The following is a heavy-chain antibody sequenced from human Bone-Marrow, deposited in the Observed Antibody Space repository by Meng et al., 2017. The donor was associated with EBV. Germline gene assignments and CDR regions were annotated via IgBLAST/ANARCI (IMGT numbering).Heavy chain of an antibody. D-gene: IGHD6-19*01. V-gene: IGHV4-39*01. Sequence: LPRARSVPVQVKPSETPSLTGTGSGDSISSFYYWGWIRQPPGRGLEWIGSVHYTGSTYYSPSLKSRVTVSVDTSKNQFSLRLTSVTAADTAVYYCARPFPSWQSPRLDPFGAWGQGTLVTVSS. CDR2: VHYTGST. CDR1: GDSISSFYY. CDR3: ARPFPSWQSPRLDPFGA. J-gene: IGHJ5*02.